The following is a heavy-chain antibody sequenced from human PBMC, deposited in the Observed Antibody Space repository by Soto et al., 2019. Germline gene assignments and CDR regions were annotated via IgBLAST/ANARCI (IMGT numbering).Heavy chain of an antibody. CDR3: VKEGTMGVEGFDL. CDR1: GFTFSDHA. D-gene: IGHD1-26*01. J-gene: IGHJ4*02. Sequence: EMQLLESGGDLVQPGGSLRLSCATSGFTFSDHAMHWVRQAPGEGLEWVSGIRGDLVTTPYADSVKGRFTISSDNSKNTMYLQRNSLTAEDTAIYYCVKEGTMGVEGFDLWGQGSLVTVSS. V-gene: IGHV3-23*01. CDR2: IRGDLVTT.